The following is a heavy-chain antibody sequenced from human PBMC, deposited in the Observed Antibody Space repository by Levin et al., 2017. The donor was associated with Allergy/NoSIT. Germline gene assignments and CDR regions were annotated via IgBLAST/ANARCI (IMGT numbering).Heavy chain of an antibody. D-gene: IGHD3-22*01. CDR1: GFTFSSYW. CDR2: IKQDGSEK. V-gene: IGHV3-7*01. CDR3: ARLDSSGYYQLFDY. J-gene: IGHJ4*02. Sequence: ETLSLTCAASGFTFSSYWMSWVRQAPGKGLEWVANIKQDGSEKYYVDSVKGRFTISRDNAKNSLYLQMNSLRAEDTAVYYCARLDSSGYYQLFDYWGQGTLVTVSS.